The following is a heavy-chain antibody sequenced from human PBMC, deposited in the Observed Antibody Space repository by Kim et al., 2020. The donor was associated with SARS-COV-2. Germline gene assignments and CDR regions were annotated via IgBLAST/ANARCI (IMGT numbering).Heavy chain of an antibody. CDR3: ARDLHLWFGERPHPSGMDV. J-gene: IGHJ6*02. D-gene: IGHD3-10*01. V-gene: IGHV1-18*04. CDR1: GYTFTSYG. Sequence: ASVKVSCKASGYTFTSYGISWVRQAPGQGLEWMGWISAYNGNTNYAQKLQGRVTMTTDTSTSTAYMELRSLRSDDTAVYYCARDLHLWFGERPHPSGMDVWGQGTTVTVSS. CDR2: ISAYNGNT.